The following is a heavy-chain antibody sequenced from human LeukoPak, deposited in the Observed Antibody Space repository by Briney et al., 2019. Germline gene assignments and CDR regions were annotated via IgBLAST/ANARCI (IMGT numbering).Heavy chain of an antibody. CDR2: INWNGRIT. CDR3: ARGSVQLWLRDTYYYMDV. V-gene: IGHV3-20*04. Sequence: GGSLRLSCAASGFTFDDYAMNWVRQVPGRGLEWVSGINWNGRITEYADSVKDRFTISRQNTKNPLYLYMNNLGGEDTALYFCARGSVQLWLRDTYYYMDVWGKGTTVTVSS. CDR1: GFTFDDYA. D-gene: IGHD5-18*01. J-gene: IGHJ6*03.